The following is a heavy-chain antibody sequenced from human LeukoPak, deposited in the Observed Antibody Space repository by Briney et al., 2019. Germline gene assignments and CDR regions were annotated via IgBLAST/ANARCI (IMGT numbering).Heavy chain of an antibody. Sequence: PSETLSLTCTVSGGSISSYYWSWIRQPAGEGLEWIGRIYTTGSTNYNPSLQSRVTMSIDTSTNQISLKLRSVTAADTAVYYCARGHCSSTYCSYNWFDLWGQGTLVTVSS. J-gene: IGHJ5*02. CDR1: GGSISSYY. CDR2: IYTTGST. D-gene: IGHD2-2*01. CDR3: ARGHCSSTYCSYNWFDL. V-gene: IGHV4-4*07.